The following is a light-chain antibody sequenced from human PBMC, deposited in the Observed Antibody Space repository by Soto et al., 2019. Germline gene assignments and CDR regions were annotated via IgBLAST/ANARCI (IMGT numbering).Light chain of an antibody. CDR3: GAWDEGLNGYV. J-gene: IGLJ1*01. CDR1: SSNIGINT. Sequence: QSVLSQPPSASGTPGQRVTISCSGGSSNIGINTVNWYQQFPGTAPKVLIHTNNQRPSGAPGRFSGSKSGTSASLAISGLQSGDEADYYCGAWDEGLNGYVFGTGTKVTVL. V-gene: IGLV1-44*01. CDR2: TNN.